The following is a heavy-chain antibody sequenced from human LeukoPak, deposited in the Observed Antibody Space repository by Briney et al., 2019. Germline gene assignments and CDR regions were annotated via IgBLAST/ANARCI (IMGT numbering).Heavy chain of an antibody. V-gene: IGHV1-18*01. Sequence: ASVKVSCKASGYTFTSYGISWVRQAPGQGLEWMGWISAYNGNTNYAQKLQGRVTMTTDTSTSTAYMELRSLRAEDTAVYYCARDRPTFVGSKATGFYFDYWGQGTLVTVSS. CDR2: ISAYNGNT. D-gene: IGHD2/OR15-2a*01. J-gene: IGHJ4*02. CDR1: GYTFTSYG. CDR3: ARDRPTFVGSKATGFYFDY.